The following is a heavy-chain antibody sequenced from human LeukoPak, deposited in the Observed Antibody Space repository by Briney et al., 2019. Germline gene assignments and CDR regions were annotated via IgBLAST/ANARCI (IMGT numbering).Heavy chain of an antibody. CDR3: ARSGWSNYFDY. J-gene: IGHJ4*02. Sequence: GGSLRLSCAASGFTFRSYAMSWVRQAPGKGLVWVSRINRDGRSTTYADSVKGRFTISRDNAENTLYLQMNSLRAEDTAVYYCARSGWSNYFDYWGQGTLVTVSS. CDR2: INRDGRST. D-gene: IGHD6-19*01. CDR1: GFTFRSYA. V-gene: IGHV3-74*01.